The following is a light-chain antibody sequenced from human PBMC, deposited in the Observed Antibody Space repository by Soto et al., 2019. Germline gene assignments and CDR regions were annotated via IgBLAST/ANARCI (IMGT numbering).Light chain of an antibody. CDR3: QHYNSYSDA. J-gene: IGKJ1*01. CDR1: ENVRTF. CDR2: GAS. Sequence: EVVLTQSPATLSLSPGERATLSCRASENVRTFVDWYQQKPGQAPRLLIYGASNRATGIPARFSGSGSGTDFTLNINRLEPDDFATYYCQHYNSYSDACGQGTKVELK. V-gene: IGKV3-11*01.